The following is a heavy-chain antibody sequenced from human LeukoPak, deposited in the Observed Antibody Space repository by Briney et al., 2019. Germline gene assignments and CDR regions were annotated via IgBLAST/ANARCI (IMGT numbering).Heavy chain of an antibody. D-gene: IGHD4-23*01. CDR2: IQYSGST. CDR1: GGSVTSASHY. V-gene: IGHV4-39*01. CDR3: TRHHDYGDKIDY. J-gene: IGHJ4*02. Sequence: SETLSLTCTVSGGSVTSASHYWAWIRQPPGKGLEWIGSIQYSGSTYYSPSLKSRLTISGDTSKSQFSLKLTFVTAADTAVYYCTRHHDYGDKIDYWGQGTLVTVSS.